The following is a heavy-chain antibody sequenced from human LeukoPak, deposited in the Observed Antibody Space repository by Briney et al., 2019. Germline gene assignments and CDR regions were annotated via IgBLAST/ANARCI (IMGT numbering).Heavy chain of an antibody. CDR2: LSYDGSNK. CDR3: ASIAVAGDFDY. V-gene: IGHV3-30*04. J-gene: IGHJ4*02. CDR1: GFTFSSYA. D-gene: IGHD6-19*01. Sequence: GGSLRLSCAASGFTFSSYAMHWVRQAPGKGLEWVAVLSYDGSNKYYADSVKGRFTISRDNSKNTLYLQMNSLRAEDTAVYYCASIAVAGDFDYWGQRTLVTVSS.